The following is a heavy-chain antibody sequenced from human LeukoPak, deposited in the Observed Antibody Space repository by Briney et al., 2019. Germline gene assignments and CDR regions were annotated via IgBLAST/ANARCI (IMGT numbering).Heavy chain of an antibody. CDR2: IYYSGST. CDR1: GGSISSSSYY. D-gene: IGHD3-16*01. J-gene: IGHJ3*02. Sequence: PSETLSLTCTVSGGSISSSSYYWGWIRQPPGKGLGWIGSIYYSGSTYYDPSLKSRVTISVDTSKNQFSLKLSSVTAADTAVYNCARHGHLGDAFDIWGQGTMVTVSS. V-gene: IGHV4-39*01. CDR3: ARHGHLGDAFDI.